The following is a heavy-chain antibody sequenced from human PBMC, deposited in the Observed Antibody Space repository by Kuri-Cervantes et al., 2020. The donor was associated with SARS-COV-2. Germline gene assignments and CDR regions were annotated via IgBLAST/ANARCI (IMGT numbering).Heavy chain of an antibody. CDR2: ISGSGGST. V-gene: IGHV3-23*01. CDR1: GFPFSSYA. D-gene: IGHD6-19*01. CDR3: SREEVLAVAGTGGFDY. J-gene: IGHJ4*02. Sequence: GESLKTSCAASGFPFSSYAISWVRKAPGKGLEWVSAISGSGGSTYYADSVKGRFTISRDNSKNTLYLQMNSLGAEDTAVYYCSREEVLAVAGTGGFDYWGQGTLVTVSS.